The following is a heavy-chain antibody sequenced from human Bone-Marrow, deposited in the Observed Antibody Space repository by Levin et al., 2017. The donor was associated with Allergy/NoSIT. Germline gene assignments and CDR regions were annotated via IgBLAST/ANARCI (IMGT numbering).Heavy chain of an antibody. D-gene: IGHD5-18*01. CDR1: GFTFSSYS. J-gene: IGHJ4*02. CDR2: ISSSSSYI. CDR3: ARVSTAMVTY. Sequence: GASVKVSCAASGFTFSSYSMNWVRQAPGKGLEWVSSISSSSSYIYYADSVKGRFTISRDNAKNSLYLQMNSLRAEDTAVYYCARVSTAMVTYWGQGTLVTVSS. V-gene: IGHV3-21*01.